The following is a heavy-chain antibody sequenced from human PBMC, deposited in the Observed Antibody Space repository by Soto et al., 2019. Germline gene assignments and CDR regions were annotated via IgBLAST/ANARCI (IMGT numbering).Heavy chain of an antibody. V-gene: IGHV4-39*01. CDR1: GGSISSSSYY. D-gene: IGHD3-22*01. CDR3: ARINSDDSSGYYFFDY. CDR2: IYYSGST. J-gene: IGHJ4*02. Sequence: SETLSLTCTVSGGSISSSSYYWGWIRQPPGKGLEWIGSIYYSGSTYYNPSLKSRVTISVDTSKNQFSLKLSSVTAADTAVYYCARINSDDSSGYYFFDYWGQGTLVTVSS.